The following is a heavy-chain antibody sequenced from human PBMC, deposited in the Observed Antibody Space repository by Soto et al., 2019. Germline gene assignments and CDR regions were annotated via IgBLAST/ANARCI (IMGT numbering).Heavy chain of an antibody. CDR2: SSYDGSNQ. J-gene: IGHJ5*02. D-gene: IGHD6-13*01. CDR1: GSTFRSYG. Sequence: QVQLVESGGGVVQPGRTLRLSCAASGSTFRSYGMHWVRQAPGKGLEWVAVSSYDGSNQYYADSVKGRFTISRDDSKNTLYLQMNSLRAEDTALYYCAKDREQQLVRGWFDPWGQGTLVTVSS. CDR3: AKDREQQLVRGWFDP. V-gene: IGHV3-30*18.